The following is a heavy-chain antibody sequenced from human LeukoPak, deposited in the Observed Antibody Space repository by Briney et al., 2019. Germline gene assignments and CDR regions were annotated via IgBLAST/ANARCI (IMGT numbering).Heavy chain of an antibody. Sequence: SETLSLTCTVSGGSISSSSYYWGWIRQPPGTGLEWIGSIYYSGSTYYNPSLKSRVTISVDTSKDQFSLKLSSVTAADTAVYYCASHRKRYCSGGSCYSTRLYYYYYMDVWGKGTTVTISS. CDR3: ASHRKRYCSGGSCYSTRLYYYYYMDV. CDR2: IYYSGST. D-gene: IGHD2-15*01. CDR1: GGSISSSSYY. J-gene: IGHJ6*03. V-gene: IGHV4-39*01.